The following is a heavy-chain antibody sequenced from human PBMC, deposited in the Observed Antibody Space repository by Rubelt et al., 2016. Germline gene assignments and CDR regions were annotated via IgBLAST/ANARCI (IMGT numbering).Heavy chain of an antibody. V-gene: IGHV3-7*01. CDR3: ATTLHDFGEYDAVN. CDR2: INQDGSEK. J-gene: IGHJ4*02. Sequence: GSLRLSCAASGFTFTTYWMSWVRQAPGKGLEWVANINQDGSEKYYVDSVRGRFTISRDNAKNSLYLQMNSLRGDDTAVYYCATTLHDFGEYDAVNWGQGTLVTVSS. CDR1: GFTFTTYW. D-gene: IGHD4-17*01.